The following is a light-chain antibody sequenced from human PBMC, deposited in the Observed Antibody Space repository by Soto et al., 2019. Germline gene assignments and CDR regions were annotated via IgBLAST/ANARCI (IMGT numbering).Light chain of an antibody. CDR1: QGISSY. Sequence: QLTQSPSSLSASLGDRVTITCLASQGISSYLAWYKPKPGKAPKLRIYAASTLQSGVPSRVSGRGSGTDCTRTISSLQPEDVATYYCQKYNSAPQTFGQGTKVDI. V-gene: IGKV1-27*01. CDR2: AAS. CDR3: QKYNSAPQT. J-gene: IGKJ1*01.